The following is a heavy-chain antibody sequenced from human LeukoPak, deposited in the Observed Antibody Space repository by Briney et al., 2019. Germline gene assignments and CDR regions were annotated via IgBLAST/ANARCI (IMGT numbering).Heavy chain of an antibody. J-gene: IGHJ6*02. CDR3: ANGGTAMVHYYYGMDV. D-gene: IGHD5-18*01. CDR2: ISGSGGST. CDR1: GFTFSSYA. V-gene: IGHV3-23*01. Sequence: GGSLRLSCAASGFTFSSYAMSWVRQAPGKGLEWVSAISGSGGSTYYADSVKGRFTISRDNSKNTLYLQMNSLRAEDTAVYYCANGGTAMVHYYYGMDVWGQGTTVTVSS.